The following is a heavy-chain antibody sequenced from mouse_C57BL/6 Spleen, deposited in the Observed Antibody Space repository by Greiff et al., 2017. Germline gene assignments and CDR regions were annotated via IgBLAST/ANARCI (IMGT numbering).Heavy chain of an antibody. CDR3: TRGGLRRFDY. Sequence: EVQLQQSGTVLARPGASVKMSCKTSGYTFASYWMHWVKQRPGQGLEWIGALYPGNSDTSYNQKFKGTAKLTAVTSASTAYMELSSLTNEDSAVYYCTRGGLRRFDYWGQGTTLTGSS. J-gene: IGHJ2*01. CDR2: LYPGNSDT. CDR1: GYTFASYW. V-gene: IGHV1-5*01. D-gene: IGHD2-2*01.